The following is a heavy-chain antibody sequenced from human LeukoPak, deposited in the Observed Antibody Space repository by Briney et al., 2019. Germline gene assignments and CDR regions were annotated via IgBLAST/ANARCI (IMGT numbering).Heavy chain of an antibody. V-gene: IGHV4-34*01. CDR2: INHSGST. CDR3: ARDPEVDTGTGPRFDY. J-gene: IGHJ4*02. Sequence: SETLSLTCAVYGGSFSGYYWSWIRQPPGKGLERIGEINHSGSTNYNPSLKSRVTISVDTSKNQFSLKLSSVTAADTAVYYCARDPEVDTGTGPRFDYWGQGTLVTVSS. D-gene: IGHD5-18*01. CDR1: GGSFSGYY.